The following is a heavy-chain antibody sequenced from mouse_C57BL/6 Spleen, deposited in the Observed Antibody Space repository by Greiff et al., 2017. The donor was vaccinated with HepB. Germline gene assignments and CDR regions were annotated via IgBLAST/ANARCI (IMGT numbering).Heavy chain of an antibody. D-gene: IGHD2-4*01. CDR2: ISSGSSTI. V-gene: IGHV5-17*01. CDR1: GFTFSDYG. J-gene: IGHJ3*01. CDR3: ARGDYVPWFAY. Sequence: DVKLVESGGGLVKPGGSLKLSCAASGFTFSDYGMHWVRQAPEKGLEWVAYISSGSSTIYYADTVKGRFTISRDNAKNTLFLQMTSLRSEDTAMYYCARGDYVPWFAYWGQGTLVTVSA.